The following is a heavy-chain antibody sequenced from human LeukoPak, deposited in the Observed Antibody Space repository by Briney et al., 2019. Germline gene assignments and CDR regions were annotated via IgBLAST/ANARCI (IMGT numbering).Heavy chain of an antibody. V-gene: IGHV3-21*01. Sequence: GGSLRLSCAASGFTFSSYSMNWVRQAPGKGLEWVSSISSSSSYIYYADSVKGRFTISRDNAKYSLYLQMNSLRAEDTAVYYCARVDAIDYSDYEANWFDPWGQGTLVTVSS. J-gene: IGHJ5*02. CDR2: ISSSSSYI. CDR1: GFTFSSYS. CDR3: ARVDAIDYSDYEANWFDP. D-gene: IGHD4-17*01.